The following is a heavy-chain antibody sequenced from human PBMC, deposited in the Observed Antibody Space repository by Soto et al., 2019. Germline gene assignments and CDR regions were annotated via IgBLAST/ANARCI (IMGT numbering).Heavy chain of an antibody. Sequence: EVQLLESGGGLVQPGGSLRLSCVASGFTFSSFGMSWVRQAPGKGLEWVSTVSGGADTTHYADSVKGRFIISRDNSKNTLYLQMNSLRAEDTALYYCAKDLSYYESTGYYPIDPFDIWGQGTLVSVSS. CDR3: AKDLSYYESTGYYPIDPFDI. V-gene: IGHV3-23*01. CDR2: VSGGADTT. D-gene: IGHD3-22*01. CDR1: GFTFSSFG. J-gene: IGHJ3*02.